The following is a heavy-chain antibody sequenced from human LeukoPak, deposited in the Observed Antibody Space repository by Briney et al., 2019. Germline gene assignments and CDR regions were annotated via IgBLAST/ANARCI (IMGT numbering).Heavy chain of an antibody. CDR1: GGSISSGGYY. D-gene: IGHD4-17*01. V-gene: IGHV4-31*03. Sequence: PSETLSLTCTVSGGSISSGGYYWSWIRQHPGKGLEWIGYIYYSGGTYYNPSLKSRVTISVDTSKNQFSLKLSSVTAADTAVYYCAGYGDRSPVFDYWGQGTLVTVSS. J-gene: IGHJ4*02. CDR2: IYYSGGT. CDR3: AGYGDRSPVFDY.